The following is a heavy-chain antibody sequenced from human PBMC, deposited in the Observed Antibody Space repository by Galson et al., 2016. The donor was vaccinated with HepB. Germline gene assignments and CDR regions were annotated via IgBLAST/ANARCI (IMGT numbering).Heavy chain of an antibody. J-gene: IGHJ4*02. CDR1: GYTFTSYA. V-gene: IGHV1-3*01. D-gene: IGHD3/OR15-3a*01. CDR2: INGGSGDT. CDR3: ARGTGTGGYLDY. Sequence: SVKVSCKASGYTFTSYAIHWVRQAPGQGLEWMGWINGGSGDTKYSQKFQDRVTITRDTSASTAYMELSSLRSEDTAVYYCARGTGTGGYLDYWGQGTLVTVSS.